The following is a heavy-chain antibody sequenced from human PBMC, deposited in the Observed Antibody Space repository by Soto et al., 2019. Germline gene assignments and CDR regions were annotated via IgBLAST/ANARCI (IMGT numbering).Heavy chain of an antibody. D-gene: IGHD3-10*01. CDR2: ISAYNGNT. J-gene: IGHJ5*02. CDR3: ARDLKDGSGRGPFDP. Sequence: QVQLVQSGAEVKKPGASVKVSCKASGYTFTSYGISWVRQAPGQGLEWMGWISAYNGNTNYAQKLQGRVTMTTDTPPTTAYMELRSLRSDDTAVYYCARDLKDGSGRGPFDPWGQGTLVTVSS. V-gene: IGHV1-18*01. CDR1: GYTFTSYG.